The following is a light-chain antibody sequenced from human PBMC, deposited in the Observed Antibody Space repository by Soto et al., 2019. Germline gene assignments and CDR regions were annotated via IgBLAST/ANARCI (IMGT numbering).Light chain of an antibody. J-gene: IGLJ3*02. Sequence: QTVVPPEPSLTVSPGGTVTLTFGSSTGAVTSGHYPHWFQQEPGQAPRTLIYDTSNKQSWTPARFSGSILGGKAALTLSGAQSEDEAEYYCLLSDSGAWVFGGGTKLTVL. CDR1: TGAVTSGHY. CDR3: LLSDSGAWV. V-gene: IGLV7-46*01. CDR2: DTS.